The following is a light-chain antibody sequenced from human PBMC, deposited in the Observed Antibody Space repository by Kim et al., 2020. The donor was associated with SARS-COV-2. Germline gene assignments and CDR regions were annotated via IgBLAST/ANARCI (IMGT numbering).Light chain of an antibody. Sequence: QSVLTQPPSASGTPGQRVTISCSGSSSNIGSNYVYWYQQLPGTAPKLLIYSNNQRPSGVPDRFSDSKSGTSASLAISGLRSEDEADYYCAAWDDSLSGYVFGTGTKDTVL. V-gene: IGLV1-47*02. CDR3: AAWDDSLSGYV. CDR2: SNN. CDR1: SSNIGSNY. J-gene: IGLJ1*01.